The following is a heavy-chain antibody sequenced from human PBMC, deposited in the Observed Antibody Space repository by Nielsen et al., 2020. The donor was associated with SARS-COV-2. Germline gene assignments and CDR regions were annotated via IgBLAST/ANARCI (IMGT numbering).Heavy chain of an antibody. CDR1: GASISDYY. CDR2: IHYSGTA. J-gene: IGHJ4*02. Sequence: SETLSLTCTVSGASISDYYWSWIRQPPGKGLEWLAYIHYSGTANYNPSLKSRGLVSIDTSKNQFSLKLSSVTAADTAVYYCATDGFSFGTFDYWGQGALVTVSS. D-gene: IGHD1-1*01. V-gene: IGHV4-59*01. CDR3: ATDGFSFGTFDY.